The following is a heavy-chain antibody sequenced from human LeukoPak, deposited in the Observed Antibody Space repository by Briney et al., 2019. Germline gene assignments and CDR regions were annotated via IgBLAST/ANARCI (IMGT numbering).Heavy chain of an antibody. V-gene: IGHV4-59*01. CDR2: IYNSGGT. CDR1: GGFITSSFY. CDR3: ARASEDYYYYYMDV. Sequence: SETLSLTCTVSGGFITSSFYWSWIRQSPGKGLEWIGYIYNSGGTKYNPSLKSRLTISVDTSKNQFSLKLSSVTAADTAVYYCARASEDYYYYYMDVWGKGTTVTISS. D-gene: IGHD1-14*01. J-gene: IGHJ6*03.